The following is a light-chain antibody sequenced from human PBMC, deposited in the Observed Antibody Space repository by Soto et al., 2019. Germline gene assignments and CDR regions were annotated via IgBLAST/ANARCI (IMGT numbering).Light chain of an antibody. Sequence: DIQMTQSPSTLSASVGDRVTITCRASQSIRSWLAWYQQKPGTAPKLLIYKASTLQSGVPARFSGSGSGTEFTLTISRLQADDSATYYCQQYNDNWTFGQGTKVEIK. V-gene: IGKV1-5*03. J-gene: IGKJ1*01. CDR2: KAS. CDR3: QQYNDNWT. CDR1: QSIRSW.